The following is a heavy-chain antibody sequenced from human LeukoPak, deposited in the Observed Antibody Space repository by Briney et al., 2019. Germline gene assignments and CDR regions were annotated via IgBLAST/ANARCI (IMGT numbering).Heavy chain of an antibody. D-gene: IGHD2-2*01. Sequence: PGGSLRLSCVASGFTFSNYWMLWARQAPGKGLMWVSFISTDGKSTRYAESVKGRFTISRDNAKNALYLQMDILRVEDTALYFCVRDYQFIQEVWGQGTTVTVSS. J-gene: IGHJ6*02. CDR3: VRDYQFIQEV. CDR2: ISTDGKST. V-gene: IGHV3-74*01. CDR1: GFTFSNYW.